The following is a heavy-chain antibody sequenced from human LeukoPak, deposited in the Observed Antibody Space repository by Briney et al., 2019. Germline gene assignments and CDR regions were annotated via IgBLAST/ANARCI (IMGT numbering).Heavy chain of an antibody. CDR2: INSDGSST. V-gene: IGHV3-74*01. CDR1: GFTFSSYW. Sequence: GGSLRLSCAASGFTFSSYWMHWVRQAPGKGLVWVSRINSDGSSTSYADSVKGRFTISRDNAKNSLYLQMNSLRAEDTAVYYCAREGRGYSYGLIDYWGQGTLVTVSS. CDR3: AREGRGYSYGLIDY. D-gene: IGHD5-18*01. J-gene: IGHJ4*02.